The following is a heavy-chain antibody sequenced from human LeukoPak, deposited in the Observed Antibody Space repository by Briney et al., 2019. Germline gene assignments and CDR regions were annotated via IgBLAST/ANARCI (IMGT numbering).Heavy chain of an antibody. Sequence: SETLSLTCAVYGGSFSGYYWSWIRQPPGKGLEWIGEINHSGSTNYNPSLKSRVTISVDTSKNQFSLKLSSVTAADTAVYYCARWYSDWFDAFDIWGQGTMVTVSS. CDR1: GGSFSGYY. V-gene: IGHV4-34*01. D-gene: IGHD3-9*01. CDR3: ARWYSDWFDAFDI. J-gene: IGHJ3*02. CDR2: INHSGST.